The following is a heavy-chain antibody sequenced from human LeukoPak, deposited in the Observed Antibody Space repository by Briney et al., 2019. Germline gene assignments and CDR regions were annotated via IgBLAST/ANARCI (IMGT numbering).Heavy chain of an antibody. Sequence: GGSLRLSCAASGFTFSSYEMNWVRQAPGKGLEGVSYISSSGSTIYYADSVKGRFTISRDNAKNSLYLQMNSLRAEDTAVYYCARGLIIMVRGVSYWGQGTLVTVSS. CDR2: ISSSGSTI. CDR1: GFTFSSYE. V-gene: IGHV3-48*03. J-gene: IGHJ4*02. D-gene: IGHD3-10*01. CDR3: ARGLIIMVRGVSY.